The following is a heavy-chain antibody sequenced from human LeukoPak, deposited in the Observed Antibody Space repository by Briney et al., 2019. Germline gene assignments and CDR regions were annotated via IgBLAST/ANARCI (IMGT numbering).Heavy chain of an antibody. D-gene: IGHD2-21*01. J-gene: IGHJ4*02. CDR2: IDSDGRRTTSA. V-gene: IGHV3-74*01. Sequence: GGSLRLSCVASGFTFSSYWMHWVRQAPGKGLVWVSRIDSDGRRTTSASYAEPVKGRFTISRDNARNTLYLQMNNLRAEDTAVYYCARDVWGDRDSYFDRWGQGTLVTVSS. CDR1: GFTFSSYW. CDR3: ARDVWGDRDSYFDR.